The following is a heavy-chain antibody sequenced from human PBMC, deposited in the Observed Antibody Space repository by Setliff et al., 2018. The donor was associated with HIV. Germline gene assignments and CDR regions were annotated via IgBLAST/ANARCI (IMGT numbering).Heavy chain of an antibody. J-gene: IGHJ4*02. CDR3: ARDHGDWWWFFDS. D-gene: IGHD2-15*01. CDR2: ISWNRGSI. CDR1: GFIFDDYA. Sequence: PGGSLRLSCAASGFIFDDYAMHWVRQAPGKGLEWVSGISWNRGSIGYADSVKGRFTISRDNAKNSLYLQINSLRAEDTAVYYCARDHGDWWWFFDSWGQGTRVTVSS. V-gene: IGHV3-9*01.